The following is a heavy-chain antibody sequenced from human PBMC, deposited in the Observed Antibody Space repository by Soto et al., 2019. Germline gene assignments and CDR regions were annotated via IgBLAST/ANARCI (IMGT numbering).Heavy chain of an antibody. CDR3: ARDALGYCSGGSCYIIDY. CDR1: GYTFTSYG. D-gene: IGHD2-15*01. J-gene: IGHJ4*02. CDR2: ISAYNGNT. Sequence: GASVKVSCKASGYTFTSYGISWVRQAPGQGLEWMGWISAYNGNTNYAQKLQGRVTMTTDTSTSTAYMELRSLRSDDTAVYYCARDALGYCSGGSCYIIDYWGQGTLVTVS. V-gene: IGHV1-18*01.